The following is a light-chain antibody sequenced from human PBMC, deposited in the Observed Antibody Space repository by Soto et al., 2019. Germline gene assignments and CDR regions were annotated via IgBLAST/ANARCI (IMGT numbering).Light chain of an antibody. V-gene: IGLV1-51*01. Sequence: QSVLTQPPSVSAAPGQKVTISCSGSSSNIGSNYVTWYQQLPGTAPKLLIYDNVKRPSGIPDRFSGSQSGTSATLGITGLQTGDEADYYCGTWDSSLSAVFGGGTKLTVL. J-gene: IGLJ2*01. CDR1: SSNIGSNY. CDR3: GTWDSSLSAV. CDR2: DNV.